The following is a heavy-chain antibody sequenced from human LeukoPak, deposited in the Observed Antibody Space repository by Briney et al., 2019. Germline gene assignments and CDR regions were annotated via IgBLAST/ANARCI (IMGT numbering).Heavy chain of an antibody. CDR1: GGSISSYY. V-gene: IGHV4-59*01. Sequence: KPSETLSLXCTVSGGSISSYYWSWIRQPPGKGLEWIGYIYYSGSTNYNPSLKSRVTISVDTSKNQFSLKLSSVTAADTAVYYCAREGYCSGGSCYLYNWFDPWGQGTLVTVSS. CDR3: AREGYCSGGSCYLYNWFDP. CDR2: IYYSGST. D-gene: IGHD2-15*01. J-gene: IGHJ5*02.